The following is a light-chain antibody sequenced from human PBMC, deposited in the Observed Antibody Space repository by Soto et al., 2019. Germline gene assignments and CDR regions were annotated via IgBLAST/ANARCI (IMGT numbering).Light chain of an antibody. Sequence: QSALTQPPSASGSPGQSVTISCTGTSSDVGAYTYVSWYQQHPGKAPKLMVYGVTERPSGVPDRFSGSKSGNTASLTFSGLQTEDEAYYYCSSYAGSNNYVFGTGTKLTVL. CDR3: SSYAGSNNYV. J-gene: IGLJ1*01. CDR1: SSDVGAYTY. CDR2: GVT. V-gene: IGLV2-8*01.